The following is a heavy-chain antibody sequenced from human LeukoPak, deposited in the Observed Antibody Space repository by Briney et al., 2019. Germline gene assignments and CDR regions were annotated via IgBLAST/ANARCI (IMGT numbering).Heavy chain of an antibody. V-gene: IGHV4-4*02. Sequence: SGTLSLTCAVSGGSITNTAWWSWVRQPPGKGLEWIGEVFHTESTNYNPSLKSRVTISVDKSKNQFSLRLTSVTAADTAVYYCARQGTALAYNWFDPWGQGTLVTVSS. J-gene: IGHJ5*02. CDR2: VFHTEST. CDR1: GGSITNTAW. CDR3: ARQGTALAYNWFDP. D-gene: IGHD3-10*01.